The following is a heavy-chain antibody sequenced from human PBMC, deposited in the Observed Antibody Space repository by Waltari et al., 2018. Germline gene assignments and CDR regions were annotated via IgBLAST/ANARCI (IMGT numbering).Heavy chain of an antibody. CDR2: INSDGSST. CDR3: ARDGGYGDLDY. D-gene: IGHD4-17*01. J-gene: IGHJ4*02. Sequence: EVQVVESGGGFVQPGGSLRLSCAASGFTFSNYRMHWVRQAPGKGLVWVSRINSDGSSTIYADSVKGRFTISRDNAKNTLYLQMNSLRVEDTAVYYCARDGGYGDLDYWGQGTLVTVSS. V-gene: IGHV3-74*01. CDR1: GFTFSNYR.